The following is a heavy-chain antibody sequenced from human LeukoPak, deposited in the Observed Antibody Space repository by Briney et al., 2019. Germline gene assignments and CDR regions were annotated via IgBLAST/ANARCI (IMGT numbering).Heavy chain of an antibody. Sequence: GGSLRLSCAASGFTFRSYGMHWVRQAPGKGLEWVAVISYDGTNKYYADSVKGRFTISRDNSKNTLYLQMNSLRAEDTAVYYCASYRMYSGYEALDNWGQGTLVTVSS. CDR1: GFTFRSYG. CDR3: ASYRMYSGYEALDN. CDR2: ISYDGTNK. V-gene: IGHV3-30*03. J-gene: IGHJ4*02. D-gene: IGHD5-12*01.